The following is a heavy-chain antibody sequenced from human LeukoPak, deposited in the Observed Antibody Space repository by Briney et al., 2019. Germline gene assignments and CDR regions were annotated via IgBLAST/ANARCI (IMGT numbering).Heavy chain of an antibody. D-gene: IGHD2-2*01. CDR2: SNPNNSGT. V-gene: IGHV1-2*06. Sequence: ASVRFSHKSSAYNFTGYYMDWVRQAPGQGLEWMGRSNPNNSGTNYAQKFHGRVTMTRVTSISTSYMELSRLTSDDKSLYYFHLDSRPYQLLRAFVNPPEGDYWGQGTLVTVSS. CDR1: AYNFTGYY. CDR3: HLDSRPYQLLRAFVNPPEGDY. J-gene: IGHJ4*02.